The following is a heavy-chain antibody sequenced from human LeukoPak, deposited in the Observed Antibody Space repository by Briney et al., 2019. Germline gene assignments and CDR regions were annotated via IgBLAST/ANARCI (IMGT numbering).Heavy chain of an antibody. J-gene: IGHJ6*02. CDR3: ARGSYSSSWYNYYYGMDV. CDR2: IYHSGST. D-gene: IGHD6-13*01. CDR1: GGSISSGGYS. V-gene: IGHV4-30-2*01. Sequence: SETLSLTCAVSGGSISSGGYSWSWIRQPPGKGLEWIGYIYHSGSTYYNPSLKSRVTISVDRSKNQFSLKLSSVTAADTAVYYCARGSYSSSWYNYYYGMDVWGQGTTVTVSS.